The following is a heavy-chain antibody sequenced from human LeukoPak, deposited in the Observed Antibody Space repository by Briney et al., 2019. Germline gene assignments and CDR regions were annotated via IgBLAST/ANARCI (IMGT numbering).Heavy chain of an antibody. CDR2: INYRGST. CDR3: ARQIAVAGEWAFDI. V-gene: IGHV4-39*01. D-gene: IGHD6-19*01. CDR1: GGSISSGSYF. J-gene: IGHJ3*02. Sequence: PSETLSLTCTVSGGSISSGSYFWIWIRQPPGMGLEWIGSINYRGSTYYNPSLKSRVTISVDTSKNQFSLKLSSVTAADSALYYCARQIAVAGEWAFDIWGQGTMVTV.